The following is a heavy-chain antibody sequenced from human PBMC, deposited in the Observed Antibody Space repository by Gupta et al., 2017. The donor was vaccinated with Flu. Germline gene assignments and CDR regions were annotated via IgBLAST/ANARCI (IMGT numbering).Heavy chain of an antibody. Sequence: GQGLEWMGGIIPIFGTANYAQKFQGRVTITADESTSTAYMELSSLRSEDTAVYYCARDLSSTSCYDCGWFDPWGQGTLVTVSS. CDR2: IIPIFGTA. CDR3: ARDLSSTSCYDCGWFDP. V-gene: IGHV1-69*01. D-gene: IGHD2-2*01. J-gene: IGHJ5*02.